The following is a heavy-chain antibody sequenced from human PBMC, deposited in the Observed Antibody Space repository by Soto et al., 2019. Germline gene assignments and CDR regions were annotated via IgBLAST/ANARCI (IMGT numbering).Heavy chain of an antibody. CDR1: GGSISSYY. CDR2: IYYSGGT. Sequence: QVQLQESGPGLVKPSETLSLTCTVSGGSISSYYWSWIRQPPGKGLEWIGYIYYSGGTNYNPSLRSGVTISEGSSKNHLSLKLSSVTAADTAVYYCARRYGGNLDYWGQGTLVTVSS. D-gene: IGHD1-26*01. J-gene: IGHJ4*02. V-gene: IGHV4-59*08. CDR3: ARRYGGNLDY.